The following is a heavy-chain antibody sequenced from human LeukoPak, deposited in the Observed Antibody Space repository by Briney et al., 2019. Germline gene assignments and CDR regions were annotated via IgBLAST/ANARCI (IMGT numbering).Heavy chain of an antibody. CDR2: IGTDGSST. Sequence: GGSLRLSCAASGFTFSSYWMHWVRQAPGKGLVWVSRIGTDGSSTAYADSVKGRFTVSRDNAKNTLYLQLSSLRPEDTAVYYCGRDLNGDLDYWGQGTLVTVSS. CDR3: GRDLNGDLDY. CDR1: GFTFSSYW. J-gene: IGHJ4*02. V-gene: IGHV3-74*01. D-gene: IGHD4-17*01.